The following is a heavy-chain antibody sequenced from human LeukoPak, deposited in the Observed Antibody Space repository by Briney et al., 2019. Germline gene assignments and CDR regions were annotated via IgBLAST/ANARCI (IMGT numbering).Heavy chain of an antibody. CDR3: ARGFLQWLTFDY. J-gene: IGHJ4*02. V-gene: IGHV4-61*01. Sequence: SETLSLTCTVSGGSVSSGSYYWSWIRQPPGKGLEWIGYIYYSGSTNYNPSFKSRVTISVDTSKNQFSLKLSSVTAADTAVYYCARGFLQWLTFDYWGQGTLVTVSS. CDR1: GGSVSSGSYY. CDR2: IYYSGST. D-gene: IGHD6-19*01.